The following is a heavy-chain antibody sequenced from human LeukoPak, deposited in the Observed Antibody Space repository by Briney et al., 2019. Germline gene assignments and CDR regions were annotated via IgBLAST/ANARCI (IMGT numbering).Heavy chain of an antibody. CDR1: GFTFDDYA. V-gene: IGHV3-9*01. Sequence: QAGRSLRLSCAASGFTFDDYAMHWVRQAPGKGLEWVSGISWNSGSIGYADSVKGRFTISRDNAKNSLYLQMNSLRAEDTALYYCAKDGDYWGQGTLVTVSS. CDR3: AKDGDY. CDR2: ISWNSGSI. J-gene: IGHJ4*02.